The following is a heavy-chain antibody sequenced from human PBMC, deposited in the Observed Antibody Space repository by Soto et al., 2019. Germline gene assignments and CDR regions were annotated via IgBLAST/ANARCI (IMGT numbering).Heavy chain of an antibody. CDR2: INHSGST. CDR3: ARFAYYYDSSPQGFDP. J-gene: IGHJ5*02. V-gene: IGHV4-34*01. D-gene: IGHD3-22*01. CDR1: GGSFSGYY. Sequence: SETLSLTCAVYGGSFSGYYWSWIRQPPGKGLEWIGEINHSGSTNYNPSLKSRVTISVDTSKNQFSLKLSSVTAADTAVYYCARFAYYYDSSPQGFDPWGQGTLVTVS.